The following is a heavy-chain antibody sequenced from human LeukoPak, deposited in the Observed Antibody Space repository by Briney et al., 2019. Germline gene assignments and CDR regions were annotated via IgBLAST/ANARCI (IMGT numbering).Heavy chain of an antibody. CDR2: IYYSGST. CDR1: GGSISSYY. D-gene: IGHD3-9*01. Sequence: SETLSLTCTVSGGSISSYYWSWIRQPPGKGLEWIGYIYYSGSTNYNPSLKSRVTISVDTSKNQFSLKLSSVTAADTAVYYCARRVLRYFDWLLLGSVVDYWGQGTLVTVSS. CDR3: ARRVLRYFDWLLLGSVVDY. J-gene: IGHJ4*02. V-gene: IGHV4-59*12.